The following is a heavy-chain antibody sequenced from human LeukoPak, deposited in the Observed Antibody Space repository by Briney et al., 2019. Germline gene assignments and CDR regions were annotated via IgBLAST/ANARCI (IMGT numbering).Heavy chain of an antibody. Sequence: PGGSLRLSCAASGLTIRNYWMSWVRQAPGKGLEWVGSIKQDGSEKYYVDSVKGRFTISRDNAKNSLYLQMNSLRAEDTAVYYCARQLRPDVWGQGTTVTAS. CDR3: ARQLRPDV. CDR2: IKQDGSEK. CDR1: GLTIRNYW. V-gene: IGHV3-7*01. J-gene: IGHJ6*02. D-gene: IGHD1-7*01.